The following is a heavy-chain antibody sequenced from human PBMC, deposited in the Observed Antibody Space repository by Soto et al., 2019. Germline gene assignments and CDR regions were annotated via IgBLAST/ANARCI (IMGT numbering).Heavy chain of an antibody. D-gene: IGHD3-22*01. CDR2: IRNKAHNYAT. V-gene: IGHV3-73*01. CDR3: ARPKDYDDCLDS. J-gene: IGHJ4*02. CDR1: GFTFSGSA. Sequence: GGSLRLSCIVSGFTFSGSAVHWVRQASGKGLEWLGRIRNKAHNYATAYAASVRGRFTISRDDSENTAYMELTSLISEDTAVYYCARPKDYDDCLDSWGQGTLVTVSS.